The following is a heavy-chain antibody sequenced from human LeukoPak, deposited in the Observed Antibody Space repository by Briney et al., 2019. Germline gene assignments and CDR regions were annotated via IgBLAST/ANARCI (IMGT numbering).Heavy chain of an antibody. V-gene: IGHV3-7*03. CDR3: ARDLGYCTNGVCHTRFDY. Sequence: SXXLSCEGSXXXXXXXXMNXVXQTPXXGXXWXXXXXXGGSERQYVDSVKGRFSISRDNTKGSLFLQLNSLRAEDTAVYYCARDLGYCTNGVCHTRFDYWGQGTLVAVSS. J-gene: IGHJ4*02. D-gene: IGHD2-8*01. CDR2: XXXGGSER. CDR1: XXXXXXXX.